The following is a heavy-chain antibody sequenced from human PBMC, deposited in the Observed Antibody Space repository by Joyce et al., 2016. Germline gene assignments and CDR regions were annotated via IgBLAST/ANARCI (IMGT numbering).Heavy chain of an antibody. J-gene: IGHJ4*02. Sequence: QVQLVQSGAEVKEPGASVTLSCKTSGYIFTNYWIHWGRQAPGQGLEWVGIIKPHDERICYAQRLLGRVIMTRDTSTSTVDLELTSLTSEDTGVYYCTREDNSFDFWGQGTLVTVSS. V-gene: IGHV1-46*01. D-gene: IGHD1-14*01. CDR2: IKPHDERI. CDR1: GYIFTNYW. CDR3: TREDNSFDF.